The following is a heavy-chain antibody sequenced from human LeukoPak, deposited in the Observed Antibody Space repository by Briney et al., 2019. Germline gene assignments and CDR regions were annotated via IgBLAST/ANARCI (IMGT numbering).Heavy chain of an antibody. J-gene: IGHJ3*02. CDR3: ASPPGITMVPGATSAFDI. CDR2: IIPIFGTA. V-gene: IGHV1-69*01. Sequence: SVKVSCKASGGTFSSYAISWVQQAPGQGLEWMGGIIPIFGTANYAQKFQGRVTITADESTSTAYMELSSLRSEDTAVYYCASPPGITMVPGATSAFDIWGQGTMVTVSS. CDR1: GGTFSSYA. D-gene: IGHD3-10*01.